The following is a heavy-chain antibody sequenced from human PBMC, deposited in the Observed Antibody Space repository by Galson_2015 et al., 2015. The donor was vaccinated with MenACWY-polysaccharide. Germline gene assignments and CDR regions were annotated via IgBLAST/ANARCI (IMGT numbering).Heavy chain of an antibody. V-gene: IGHV2-5*02. CDR1: GFSLSDIGEG. D-gene: IGHD5-24*01. CDR2: VYWAGDE. J-gene: IGHJ5*02. Sequence: PALVKPTQTLTLTCTFSGFSLSDIGEGVGWIRQPPGKAPEWLALVYWAGDERYSPSLKTRLSITKDASKNQVVLKMTNMDPVDTATYYCVHSHWLQENDFDPGGQGTLVAVSS. CDR3: VHSHWLQENDFDP.